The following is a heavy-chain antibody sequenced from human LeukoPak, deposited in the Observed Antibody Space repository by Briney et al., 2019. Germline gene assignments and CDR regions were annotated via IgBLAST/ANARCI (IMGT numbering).Heavy chain of an antibody. J-gene: IGHJ4*02. CDR2: IYPGDSDT. V-gene: IGHV5-51*01. Sequence: GESLQISCKASGECITSNRIICVLQMPGKGLEWMGIIYPGDSDTRYSPSFQGQVTISADKSISTAYLQWSSLKASDTAMYYCAQQDYGDYRVVYWGQGALVTVSS. CDR3: AQQDYGDYRVVY. D-gene: IGHD4-17*01. CDR1: GECITSNR.